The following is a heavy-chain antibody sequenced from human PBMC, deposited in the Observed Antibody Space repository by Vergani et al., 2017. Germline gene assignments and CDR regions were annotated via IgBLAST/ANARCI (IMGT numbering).Heavy chain of an antibody. V-gene: IGHV6-1*01. Sequence: QVQLHQSCPGLVKPSQTLSLTCAISGDRVSNTSAGWNWIRQSPSRGLEWLGRTYFMSKWYNDYAASVKSRMTINSDTSKNLFSLQLQSVTPEDTAVYYCAREDISLTVEGANYMDIWGKGTTVTVSS. CDR2: TYFMSKWYN. D-gene: IGHD3-22*01. J-gene: IGHJ6*03. CDR3: AREDISLTVEGANYMDI. CDR1: GDRVSNTSAG.